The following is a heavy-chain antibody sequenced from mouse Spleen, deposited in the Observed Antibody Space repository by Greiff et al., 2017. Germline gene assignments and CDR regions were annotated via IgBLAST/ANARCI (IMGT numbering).Heavy chain of an antibody. D-gene: IGHD2-3*01. CDR3: ARNDGYYVDWYFDV. V-gene: IGHV5-17*02. Sequence: EVQGVESGGGLVQPGGSRKLSCAASGFTFSSFGMHWVRQAPEKGLEWVAYISSGSSTIYYADTVKGRFTISRDNPKNTLFLQMTSLRSEDTAMYYCARNDGYYVDWYFDVWGAGTTVTVSS. CDR2: ISSGSSTI. J-gene: IGHJ1*01. CDR1: GFTFSSFG.